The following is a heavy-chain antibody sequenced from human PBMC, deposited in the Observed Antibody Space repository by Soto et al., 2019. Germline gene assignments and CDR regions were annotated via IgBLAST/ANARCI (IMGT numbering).Heavy chain of an antibody. V-gene: IGHV1-69*02. Sequence: QVQLVQSGAEVKKPGSSVKVSCKASGGTFSSYTISWVRQAPGQGLEWMGRIITILGIANYAQKFQGRVTITADKSTITAYMELSSLRSEETAVDYCARGHDILTRWWGQGTLVSVSS. J-gene: IGHJ4*02. CDR3: ARGHDILTRW. CDR1: GGTFSSYT. D-gene: IGHD3-9*01. CDR2: IITILGIA.